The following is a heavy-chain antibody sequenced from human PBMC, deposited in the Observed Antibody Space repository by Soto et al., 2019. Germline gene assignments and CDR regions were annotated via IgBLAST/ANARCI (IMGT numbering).Heavy chain of an antibody. Sequence: GASVKVSCKASGYTFTSYGISWVRQAPGQGLEWMGWISAYNGNTNYAQKLQGRVTMTTDTSTSTAYMELRSLRSDDTAVYYCARSFGHLDSGYDPLFLFDYWGQGTLVTVSS. CDR1: GYTFTSYG. V-gene: IGHV1-18*01. D-gene: IGHD5-12*01. CDR3: ARSFGHLDSGYDPLFLFDY. J-gene: IGHJ4*02. CDR2: ISAYNGNT.